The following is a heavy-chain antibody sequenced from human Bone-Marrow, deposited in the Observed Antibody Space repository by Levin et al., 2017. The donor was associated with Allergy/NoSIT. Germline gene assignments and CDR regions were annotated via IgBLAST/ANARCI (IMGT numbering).Heavy chain of an antibody. CDR1: GGSISSYH. V-gene: IGHV4-59*01. Sequence: SQTLSLTCTVSGGSISSYHWSWIRQPPGKGLEWIGCIHYSGSTKYNPSLKSRVAVSLDTSKNQFSLRLSSVTAADTAVYFCARDRVVPGGSDYYYYGVDVWGQGTTVTVSS. CDR3: ARDRVVPGGSDYYYYGVDV. D-gene: IGHD2-2*01. J-gene: IGHJ6*02. CDR2: IHYSGST.